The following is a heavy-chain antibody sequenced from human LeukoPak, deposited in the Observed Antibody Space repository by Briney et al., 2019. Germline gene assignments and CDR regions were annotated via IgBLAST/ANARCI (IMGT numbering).Heavy chain of an antibody. CDR1: GFTLSGYW. D-gene: IGHD2-15*01. CDR3: ARESKGLAYFDY. J-gene: IGHJ4*02. Sequence: GGSLRLSCAASGFTLSGYWMSWVRQAPGKGLEWVASIKQDGSEKYYVDSVKGRITISRDNAKNSLFLQMNSLRAEDTALYYCARESKGLAYFDYWGQGTLVTVSS. CDR2: IKQDGSEK. V-gene: IGHV3-7*01.